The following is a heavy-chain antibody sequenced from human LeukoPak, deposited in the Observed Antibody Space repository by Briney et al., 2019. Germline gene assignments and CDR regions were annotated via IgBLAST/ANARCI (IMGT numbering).Heavy chain of an antibody. CDR1: GFTLSDYA. V-gene: IGHV3-30*04. J-gene: IGHJ6*04. CDR2: ISFDGNKK. CDR3: ARVHSAYEPPYSYYGMDV. D-gene: IGHD5-12*01. Sequence: GGSLRLSCAASGFTLSDYAVHWVRQAPGKGLEWVAVISFDGNKKYYGDSVKGRLTISRDNSKDTVFLQMNSLKVEDTALYYCARVHSAYEPPYSYYGMDVWGKGTTVTVSS.